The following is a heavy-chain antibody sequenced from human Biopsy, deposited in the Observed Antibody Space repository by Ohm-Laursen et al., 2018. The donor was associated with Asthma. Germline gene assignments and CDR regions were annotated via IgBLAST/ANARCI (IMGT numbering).Heavy chain of an antibody. J-gene: IGHJ6*02. CDR1: GFTFSSYG. CDR2: ISYDGSNK. CDR3: VKDTEGRYDFWSGLSYNYYGMDV. D-gene: IGHD3-3*01. Sequence: SLRLSCTASGFTFSSYGMYWVRQAPGKGLEWVAVISYDGSNKYYADSVKGRFTISRDNSKNTLYLQMNSLRAEDTAVYYCVKDTEGRYDFWSGLSYNYYGMDVWGQGTTVTVSS. V-gene: IGHV3-30*18.